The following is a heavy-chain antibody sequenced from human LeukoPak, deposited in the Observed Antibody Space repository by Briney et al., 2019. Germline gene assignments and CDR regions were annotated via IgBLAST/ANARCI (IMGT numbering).Heavy chain of an antibody. J-gene: IGHJ4*02. Sequence: ASVKVSCKASGYIFTGYYMHWVRQAPGQGLEWMGWINPNSGGTNYAQKFQGRVTMTRDTSISTAYMELSRLRSDDTAVYYCARGYYDSSGYYQFDYWGQGTLVTVSS. CDR3: ARGYYDSSGYYQFDY. CDR1: GYIFTGYY. V-gene: IGHV1-2*02. CDR2: INPNSGGT. D-gene: IGHD3-22*01.